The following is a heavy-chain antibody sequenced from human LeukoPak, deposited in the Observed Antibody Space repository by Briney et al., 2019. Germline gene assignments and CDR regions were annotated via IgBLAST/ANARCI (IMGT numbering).Heavy chain of an antibody. CDR2: ITYSGST. V-gene: IGHV4-39*07. CDR3: ARLPRRVAARNNFDY. J-gene: IGHJ4*02. D-gene: IGHD2-15*01. Sequence: SETLSLTCTVSGGSITSNSYYWGWIRQPPGKGLEWIGSITYSGSTNYNPSLKSRVTISVDTSKNQFSLKLSSVTAADTAVYYCARLPRRVAARNNFDYWGQGTLVTVSS. CDR1: GGSITSNSYY.